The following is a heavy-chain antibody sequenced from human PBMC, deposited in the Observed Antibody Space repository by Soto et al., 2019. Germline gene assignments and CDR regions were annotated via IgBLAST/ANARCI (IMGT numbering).Heavy chain of an antibody. V-gene: IGHV3-23*01. J-gene: IGHJ3*02. CDR2: ISGSGDNT. D-gene: IGHD6-13*01. CDR1: GFTFSNCA. CDR3: AREVAAAGYELGAFDI. Sequence: GGSLRLSCAASGFTFSNCAMSWVRQAPGKGLEWVSGISGSGDNTYYADSVKGRFTISRDNSKNSLYLQMNSLRAEDTAVYYCAREVAAAGYELGAFDIWGQGTMVTVSS.